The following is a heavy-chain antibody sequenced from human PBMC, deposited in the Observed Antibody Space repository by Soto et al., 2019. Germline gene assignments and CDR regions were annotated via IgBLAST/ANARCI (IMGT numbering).Heavy chain of an antibody. D-gene: IGHD6-13*01. V-gene: IGHV4-39*01. Sequence: SETLSLTCTVSGGSISSSSYYWGWIRQPPGKGLEWIGSIYYSGSTYYNPSLKSRVTISVDTSKNQFSLKLSSVTAADTAVYYCARGLRRLKSAAPWFDPWGQETLVTVSS. CDR3: ARGLRRLKSAAPWFDP. CDR2: IYYSGST. J-gene: IGHJ5*02. CDR1: GGSISSSSYY.